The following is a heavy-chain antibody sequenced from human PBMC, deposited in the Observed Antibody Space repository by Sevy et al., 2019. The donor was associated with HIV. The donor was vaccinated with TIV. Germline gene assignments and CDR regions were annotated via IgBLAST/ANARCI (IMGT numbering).Heavy chain of an antibody. J-gene: IGHJ4*02. CDR1: GFTFISYA. CDR2: ISSSGGSV. D-gene: IGHD2-8*02. CDR3: VRVALDGFDY. V-gene: IGHV3-23*01. Sequence: GGSLRLSCAASGFTFISYAVSWVRQAPGKGLEWVSSISSSGGSVYYADSVKGRFTISRDNSKKMVDLEMNSLRAEDTAVYYCVRVALDGFDYWGPGTLVTVSS.